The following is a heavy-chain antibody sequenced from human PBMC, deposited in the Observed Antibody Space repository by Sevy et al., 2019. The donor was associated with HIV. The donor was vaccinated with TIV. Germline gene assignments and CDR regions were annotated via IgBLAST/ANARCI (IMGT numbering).Heavy chain of an antibody. CDR1: GFTFSSYA. CDR2: ISGSGGST. CDR3: AKGGYCSSTSCDGAYYGMDV. V-gene: IGHV3-23*01. Sequence: GGSLRLSCAASGFTFSSYAMSWVRQAPGKGLEWVSAISGSGGSTYYADSVKGRFTISRDNSKNTLYLQMNSLRAEDTAVYYCAKGGYCSSTSCDGAYYGMDVWGQGTTVTVSS. D-gene: IGHD2-2*01. J-gene: IGHJ6*02.